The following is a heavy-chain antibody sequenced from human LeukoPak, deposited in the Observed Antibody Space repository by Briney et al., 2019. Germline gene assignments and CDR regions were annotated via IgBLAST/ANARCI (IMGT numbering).Heavy chain of an antibody. Sequence: GGSLRLSCAASGFTFSDYYMSWIRQAPGKGLEWVSYISSSDSTIYYADSVKGRFTISRDNAKNSLYLQMNSLRAEDTAVYYCATLPAPSDSSGYSTDYWGQGTLVTVSS. D-gene: IGHD3-22*01. V-gene: IGHV3-11*01. CDR3: ATLPAPSDSSGYSTDY. CDR2: ISSSDSTI. CDR1: GFTFSDYY. J-gene: IGHJ4*02.